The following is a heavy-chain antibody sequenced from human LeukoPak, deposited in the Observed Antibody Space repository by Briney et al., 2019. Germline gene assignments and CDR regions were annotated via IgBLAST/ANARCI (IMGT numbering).Heavy chain of an antibody. D-gene: IGHD4-23*01. J-gene: IGHJ4*02. V-gene: IGHV1-2*02. Sequence: GASVKVSCKASGYTFTGYYMHWVRQSPGQGLEGMGWINPNSGGTNYAQKFQGRVTMTRDTSISTAYMELSRLRSDDTAVYYCARVYGGKPFDYWGQGTLVTVSS. CDR1: GYTFTGYY. CDR3: ARVYGGKPFDY. CDR2: INPNSGGT.